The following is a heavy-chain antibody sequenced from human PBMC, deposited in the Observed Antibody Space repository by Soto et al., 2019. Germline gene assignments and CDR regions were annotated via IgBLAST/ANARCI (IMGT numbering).Heavy chain of an antibody. CDR1: GFSLSTGGVG. CDR2: IYWDDDK. J-gene: IGHJ5*02. CDR3: VYRPFSTQYYYGSGSYYNWFDP. V-gene: IGHV2-5*02. Sequence: SGPTLVNPTQTLTLTCTFSGFSLSTGGVGVGWIRQPPGKALEWLALIYWDDDKRYSPSLKSRLTITKDTSKNQVVLTMTNMDPVDTASYYCVYRPFSTQYYYGSGSYYNWFDPWGQGTLVTVSS. D-gene: IGHD3-10*01.